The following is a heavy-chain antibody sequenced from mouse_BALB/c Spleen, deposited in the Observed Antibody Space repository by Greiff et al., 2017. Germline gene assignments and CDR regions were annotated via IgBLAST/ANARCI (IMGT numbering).Heavy chain of an antibody. V-gene: IGHV3-2*02. CDR1: GYSITSDYA. CDR3: ARGGLGLQFAY. Sequence: VQLKQSGPGLVKPSQSLSLTCTVTGYSITSDYAWNWIRQFPGNKLEWMGYISYSGSTSYNPSLKSRISITRDTSKNQFFLQLNSVTTEDTATYYCARGGLGLQFAYWGQGTLVTVSA. CDR2: ISYSGST. D-gene: IGHD3-1*01. J-gene: IGHJ3*01.